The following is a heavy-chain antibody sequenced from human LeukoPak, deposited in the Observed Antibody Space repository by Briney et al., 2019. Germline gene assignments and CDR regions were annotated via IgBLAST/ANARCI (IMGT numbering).Heavy chain of an antibody. CDR2: IYSSGNT. Sequence: SETLSLTCTVSGGSISGYYWNWIRQSAGKGLEWIGRIYSSGNTTYNPSLESRVSMSVETSKKQLSLRLSSVTAADTAVYCCARGKYDTSGYYQQFDFWGQGTLVTVSS. V-gene: IGHV4-4*07. CDR3: ARGKYDTSGYYQQFDF. CDR1: GGSISGYY. J-gene: IGHJ4*02. D-gene: IGHD3-22*01.